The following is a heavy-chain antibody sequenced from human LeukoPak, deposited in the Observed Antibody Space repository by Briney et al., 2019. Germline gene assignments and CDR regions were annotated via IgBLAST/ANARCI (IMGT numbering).Heavy chain of an antibody. CDR1: GITLSNYG. V-gene: IGHV3-23*01. CDR2: ISDSGGST. D-gene: IGHD3-22*01. J-gene: IGHJ4*02. Sequence: GGSLRLPCAVSGITLSNYGMSWVRQAPGKGLEWVAGISDSGGSTNYADSVKGRFTISRDNPKNTLYLQMNSLRAEDTAVYFCAKRGVVIRVILVGFHKEAYYFDSWGQGALVTVSS. CDR3: AKRGVVIRVILVGFHKEAYYFDS.